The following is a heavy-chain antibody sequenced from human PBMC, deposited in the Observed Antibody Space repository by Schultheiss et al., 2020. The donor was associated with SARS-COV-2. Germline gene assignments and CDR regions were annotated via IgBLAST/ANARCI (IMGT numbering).Heavy chain of an antibody. CDR3: AREWYSYGMDV. CDR1: GGSISSGGYY. V-gene: IGHV4-61*08. J-gene: IGHJ6*02. CDR2: IYYSGST. Sequence: SQTLSLTCTVSGGSISSGGYYWSWIRQPPGKGLEWIGYIYYSGSTNYNPSLKSRVTISVDTSKNQFSLKLSSVTAADTAVYYCAREWYSYGMDVWGQGTTVTVSS.